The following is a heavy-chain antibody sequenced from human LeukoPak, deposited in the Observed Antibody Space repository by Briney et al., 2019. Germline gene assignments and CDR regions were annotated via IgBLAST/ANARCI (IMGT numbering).Heavy chain of an antibody. V-gene: IGHV3-20*04. CDR1: GFAFDEHG. Sequence: LSGGSLRLSCTASGFAFDEHGMTWVRQVPGKGLEWVSGINWSGGSTGYADPLRGRFTISRDNAKNSLYLQMDSLRAEDTALYYCARARSGSRFWRYYYYYMDVWGKGTTVTVSS. CDR3: ARARSGSRFWRYYYYYMDV. CDR2: INWSGGST. J-gene: IGHJ6*03. D-gene: IGHD3-10*01.